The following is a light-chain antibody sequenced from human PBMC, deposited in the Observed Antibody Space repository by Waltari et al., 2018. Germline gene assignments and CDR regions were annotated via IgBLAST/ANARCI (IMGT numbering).Light chain of an antibody. CDR2: CAS. CDR1: QIIRSN. CDR3: QQYDNWLGT. J-gene: IGKJ1*01. Sequence: EIVMTKSPATLSVCQGETATLSCRAHQIIRSNLARYQHKPGQVPRLLLHCASPRATGMPARFNGSGSGTEFTLTLSNLRSEDFGSYFCQQYDNWLGTFGQGTKVEIK. V-gene: IGKV3-15*01.